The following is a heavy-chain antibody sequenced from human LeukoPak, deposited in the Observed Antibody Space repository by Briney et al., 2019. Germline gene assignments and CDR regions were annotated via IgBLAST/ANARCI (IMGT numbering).Heavy chain of an antibody. Sequence: ASVKVSCKASGYTFTSYNINWVRQAPGQGLEWMGCISGYNGNTNYAQKLQGRVTMTTDTSTSTAYMELRSLKSDETAVYYCASLKNYYDSSGYLVTDAFDIWGAGTMDPVSS. V-gene: IGHV1-18*01. CDR2: ISGYNGNT. CDR3: ASLKNYYDSSGYLVTDAFDI. CDR1: GYTFTSYN. J-gene: IGHJ3*02. D-gene: IGHD3-22*01.